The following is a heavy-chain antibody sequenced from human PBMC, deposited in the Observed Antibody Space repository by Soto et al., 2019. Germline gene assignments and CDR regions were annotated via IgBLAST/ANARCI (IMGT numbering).Heavy chain of an antibody. D-gene: IGHD2-2*01. V-gene: IGHV3-23*01. CDR3: AKNIVVVPAAISDLVPDAFDI. CDR2: ISGSGGST. Sequence: SLRLSCAASGFTFSSYAMSWVRQAPGKGLEWVSAISGSGGSTYYADSVKGRFTISRDNSKNTLYLQMNSLRAEDTAVYYCAKNIVVVPAAISDLVPDAFDIWGQGTMVTVSS. J-gene: IGHJ3*02. CDR1: GFTFSSYA.